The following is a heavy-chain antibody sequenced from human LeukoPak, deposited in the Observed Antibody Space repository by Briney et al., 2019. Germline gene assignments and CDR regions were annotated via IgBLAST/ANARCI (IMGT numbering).Heavy chain of an antibody. J-gene: IGHJ6*02. D-gene: IGHD2-15*01. V-gene: IGHV3-30*02. CDR3: ARYSPYYYYGMDV. CDR1: GFTFSSYG. CDR2: IRYDGSNK. Sequence: GGSLRLSCAASGFTFSSYGMHWVGQAPGKWLEWVAFIRYDGSNKYYADSVKGRFTISRDNSKNTLYLQMNSLRAEDTAVYYCARYSPYYYYGMDVWGQGTTVTVSS.